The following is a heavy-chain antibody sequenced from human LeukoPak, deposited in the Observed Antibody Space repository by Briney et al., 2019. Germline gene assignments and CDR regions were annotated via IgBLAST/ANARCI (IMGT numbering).Heavy chain of an antibody. CDR2: ISSSSSYI. Sequence: GGSLRLSCAASGFTFSTYSMNWVRQAPGKGLEWVSSISSSSSYIYYADSVKGRFTISRDNAKNSLYLQMNSLRAEDTAVYYCARDRYCTNGVCYKYFDYWGQGTLVTVSS. D-gene: IGHD2-8*01. V-gene: IGHV3-21*01. CDR1: GFTFSTYS. CDR3: ARDRYCTNGVCYKYFDY. J-gene: IGHJ4*02.